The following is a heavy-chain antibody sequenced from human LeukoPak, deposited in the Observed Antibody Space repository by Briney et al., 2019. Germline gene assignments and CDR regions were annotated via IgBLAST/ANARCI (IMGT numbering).Heavy chain of an antibody. CDR1: GYTFTTSG. CDR3: ARDYYGSKSSSFDP. Sequence: ASVKVSCKASGYTFTTSGISWVRQAPGQGLEWMGWMNPNSGNTGYAQNFQGRVTMTRNTSIDTAYMELSSLRYEDTAVYYCARDYYGSKSSSFDPWGQGTLVTVSS. D-gene: IGHD3-10*01. J-gene: IGHJ5*02. V-gene: IGHV1-8*02. CDR2: MNPNSGNT.